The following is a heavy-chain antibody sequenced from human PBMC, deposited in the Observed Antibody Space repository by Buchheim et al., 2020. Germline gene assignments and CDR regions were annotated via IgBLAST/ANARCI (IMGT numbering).Heavy chain of an antibody. V-gene: IGHV3-23*01. J-gene: IGHJ4*02. Sequence: EMQLLESGGGSVQPGGSLRLSCEASGFTFSNYAMSWVRQAPGKGLEWVSSVSGNGATSYYADSVKGRFTISRDNSKNTLYMRMDNLRAEDTAVYYCATPPWGSIFDFNYWGQGT. CDR3: ATPPWGSIFDFNY. CDR1: GFTFSNYA. CDR2: VSGNGATS. D-gene: IGHD3-3*02.